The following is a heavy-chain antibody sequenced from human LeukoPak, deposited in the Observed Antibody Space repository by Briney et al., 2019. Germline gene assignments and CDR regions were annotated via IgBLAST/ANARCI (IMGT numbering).Heavy chain of an antibody. CDR2: IWYDGNNK. J-gene: IGHJ4*02. Sequence: PGGSLRLSCAASGFTFSSYGMHWVRQAPGKGLEWVAVIWYDGNNKKYADSVKGRFTISRDNSKNTLYLQMNSLRAEDTAVYYGARGDFGDYGQGGDYFDYWGQGTLVSVSS. D-gene: IGHD4-17*01. CDR1: GFTFSSYG. V-gene: IGHV3-33*01. CDR3: ARGDFGDYGQGGDYFDY.